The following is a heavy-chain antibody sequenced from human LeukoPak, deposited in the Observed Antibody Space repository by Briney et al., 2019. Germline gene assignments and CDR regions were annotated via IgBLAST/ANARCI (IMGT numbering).Heavy chain of an antibody. Sequence: PGGSLRLSCAASGFTFSSYAMSWVRQAPGKGLEWVSAISGSGGSTCYADSVKGRFTISRDNSKNTLYLQMNSLRAEDTAVYYCAKMDHDSSGPPCYWGQGTLVNVSS. CDR2: ISGSGGST. D-gene: IGHD3-22*01. V-gene: IGHV3-23*01. CDR3: AKMDHDSSGPPCY. CDR1: GFTFSSYA. J-gene: IGHJ4*02.